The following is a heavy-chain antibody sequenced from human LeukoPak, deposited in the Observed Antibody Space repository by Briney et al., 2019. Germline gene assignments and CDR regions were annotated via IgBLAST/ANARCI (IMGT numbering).Heavy chain of an antibody. CDR1: GYTFTGYY. Sequence: ASVKVSCKASGYTFTGYYMHWVRQAPGQGLEWMGWINPNSGGTNYAQKLQGRVTMTRDTSISTAYMELSRLRSDDTAVYYCARGYDSSGYYLGYWGQGTLVTVSS. V-gene: IGHV1-2*02. CDR3: ARGYDSSGYYLGY. CDR2: INPNSGGT. D-gene: IGHD3-22*01. J-gene: IGHJ4*02.